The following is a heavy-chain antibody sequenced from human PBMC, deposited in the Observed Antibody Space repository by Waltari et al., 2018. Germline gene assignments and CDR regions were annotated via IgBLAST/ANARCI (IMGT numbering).Heavy chain of an antibody. V-gene: IGHV4-39*07. D-gene: IGHD1-1*01. CDR1: GGSISSSSYY. J-gene: IGHJ4*02. CDR2: IYYSGST. Sequence: QLQLQESGPGLVKPSETLSLTCTVSGGSISSSSYYWGWIRQPPGKGLEWIGSIYYSGSTYHNPSLKSRVTISVDTSKNQCSLKLSSVTAADTAVYYCQTGTTGRWGGYWGQGTLVTVSS. CDR3: QTGTTGRWGGY.